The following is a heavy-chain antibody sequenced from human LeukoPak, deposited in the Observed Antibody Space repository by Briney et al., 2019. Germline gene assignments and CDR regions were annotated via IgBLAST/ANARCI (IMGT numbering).Heavy chain of an antibody. J-gene: IGHJ4*02. CDR2: IYYSGST. Sequence: SETLSLTCTVSGGSIISVSYFWGWIRQPPGKWLEWIGSIYYSGSTYYNPSLKSRVTISVDTSKSQFSLKLSSVTAADTAVYYCVHGSGSFRYYLDYWGQGTLVTVSS. CDR3: VHGSGSFRYYLDY. D-gene: IGHD3-10*01. V-gene: IGHV4-39*01. CDR1: GGSIISVSYF.